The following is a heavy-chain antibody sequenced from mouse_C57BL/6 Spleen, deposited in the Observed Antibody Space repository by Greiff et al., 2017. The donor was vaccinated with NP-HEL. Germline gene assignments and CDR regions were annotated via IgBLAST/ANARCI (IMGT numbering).Heavy chain of an antibody. CDR1: GFTFSDYG. CDR2: ISSGSSTI. D-gene: IGHD1-1*01. CDR3: ARDPYYYGSSPGMDY. Sequence: EVKVVESGGGLVKPGGSLKLSCAASGFTFSDYGMHWVRQAPEKGLEWVAYISSGSSTIYYADTVKGRFTISRDNAKNTLFLQMTSLRSEDTAMYYCARDPYYYGSSPGMDYWGQGTSVTVSS. J-gene: IGHJ4*01. V-gene: IGHV5-17*01.